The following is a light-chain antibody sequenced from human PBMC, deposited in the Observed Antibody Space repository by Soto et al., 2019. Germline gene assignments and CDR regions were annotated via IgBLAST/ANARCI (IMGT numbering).Light chain of an antibody. CDR1: SSDIGAFNF. J-gene: IGLJ1*01. CDR2: GVT. V-gene: IGLV2-14*03. Sequence: QSALTQPAPVSGSPGQSISIPCTGTSSDIGAFNFVSWYQQHPGKAPKVLIYGVTNRPSGVDYRFSGSKSGNTASLIISGLRPEDEADYYCSSFTSASTRIFGTGTKLTVL. CDR3: SSFTSASTRI.